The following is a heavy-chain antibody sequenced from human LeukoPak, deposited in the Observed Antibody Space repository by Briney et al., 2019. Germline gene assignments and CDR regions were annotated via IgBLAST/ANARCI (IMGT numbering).Heavy chain of an antibody. J-gene: IGHJ4*02. CDR2: IKSKTDGGTT. CDR1: GFTFSSYA. D-gene: IGHD3-10*01. CDR3: ASPSHYYGSGSYYKPPCY. V-gene: IGHV3-15*05. Sequence: GGSLRLSCAASGFTFSSYAMSWVRQAPGKGLEWVGRIKSKTDGGTTDYAAPVKGRFTISRDDSKNTLYLQMNSLRAEDTAVYYCASPSHYYGSGSYYKPPCYWGQGTLVTVSS.